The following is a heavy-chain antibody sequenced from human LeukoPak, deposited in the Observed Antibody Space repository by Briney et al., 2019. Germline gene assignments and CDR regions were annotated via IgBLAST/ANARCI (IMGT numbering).Heavy chain of an antibody. D-gene: IGHD4-17*01. J-gene: IGHJ4*02. V-gene: IGHV1-2*02. CDR2: INPNSGGT. Sequence: ASVKVSCKASGYTFTGYYMHWVRQAPGQGLEWMGWINPNSGGTNYAQKFQGRVTMTRDTSISTAYMELSRLRSDDTAVYYCARDPYGDDLQTFDYWGQGTLVTVSS. CDR1: GYTFTGYY. CDR3: ARDPYGDDLQTFDY.